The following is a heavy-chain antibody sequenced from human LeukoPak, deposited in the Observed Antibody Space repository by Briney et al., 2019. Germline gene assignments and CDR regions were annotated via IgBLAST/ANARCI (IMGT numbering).Heavy chain of an antibody. CDR3: AKAWPAAGTFDS. CDR2: ILPGGGDT. J-gene: IGHJ4*02. D-gene: IGHD6-13*01. CDR1: GFTFSSYA. Sequence: GVSLRLSCAASGFTFSSYAMTWVRQAPGKGLEWVSTILPGGGDTYYADSVKGRFTISRDTSKNTLYLQMNTLRVEDTAVYYCAKAWPAAGTFDSWGQGSLVTVSS. V-gene: IGHV3-23*01.